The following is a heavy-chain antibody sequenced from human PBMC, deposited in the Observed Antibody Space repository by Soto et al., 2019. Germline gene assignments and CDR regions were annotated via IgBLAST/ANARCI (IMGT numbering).Heavy chain of an antibody. V-gene: IGHV5-51*01. CDR2: IYPPDSDT. CDR3: ARSKRGAYSSGWYSLSGYYNYGIDV. J-gene: IGHJ6*02. CDR1: GYPFTTYW. Sequence: GESLKISCQISGYPFTTYWIGWVRQMPGKGLEWMGKIYPPDSDTRYSPSFQGQVTMSVDKSISTAYLQWSSLKASDTAMYYCARSKRGAYSSGWYSLSGYYNYGIDVWGQGTKVTVSS. D-gene: IGHD6-19*01.